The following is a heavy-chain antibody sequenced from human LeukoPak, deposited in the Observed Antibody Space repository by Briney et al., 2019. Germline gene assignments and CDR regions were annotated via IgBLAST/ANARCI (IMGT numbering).Heavy chain of an antibody. D-gene: IGHD6-13*01. CDR2: INTNTGKP. J-gene: IGHJ6*02. Sequence: ASVKVSCKASGYTFTSYAMNWVRQAPGQGLEWMGWINTNTGKPTYAQGFTGRFVFSLDASVSTAYLQISNLKAEDTAVYYCARGARWGQQKVIIYGMDIWGQGTTVTVSS. V-gene: IGHV7-4-1*02. CDR3: ARGARWGQQKVIIYGMDI. CDR1: GYTFTSYA.